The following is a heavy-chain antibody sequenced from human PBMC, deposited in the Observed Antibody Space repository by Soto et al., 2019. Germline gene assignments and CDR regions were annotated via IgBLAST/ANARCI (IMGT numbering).Heavy chain of an antibody. CDR2: ISSIGAYI. V-gene: IGHV3-21*02. J-gene: IGHJ4*02. D-gene: IGHD6-6*01. CDR3: ARVHIAARDY. CDR1: GFTFSAYT. Sequence: EVQLVESGGGLVKPGGSLRLSCAASGFTFSAYTMSWVRQAPGKGLEWVSTISSIGAYIKYADSVRGRFTVSRDNSKNSLFLQMDSLRVDDTAVYFCARVHIAARDYWGQGTLVSVSS.